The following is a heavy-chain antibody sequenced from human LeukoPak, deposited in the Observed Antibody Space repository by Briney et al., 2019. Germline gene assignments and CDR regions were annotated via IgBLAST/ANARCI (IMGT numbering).Heavy chain of an antibody. CDR2: ISSSGSTI. V-gene: IGHV3-48*03. D-gene: IGHD6-6*01. J-gene: IGHJ4*02. Sequence: PGGSLRLSCAASGFTFTSYEMNWVRQAPGKGLEWVSYISSSGSTISYADSVKGRFTISRDNAKNSPFLQMSGLRAEDTAVYYCARAYSSSTFDYWGQGTLVTVSS. CDR3: ARAYSSSTFDY. CDR1: GFTFTSYE.